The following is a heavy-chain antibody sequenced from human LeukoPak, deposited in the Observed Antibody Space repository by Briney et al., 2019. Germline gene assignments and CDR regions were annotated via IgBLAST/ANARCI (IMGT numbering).Heavy chain of an antibody. CDR3: AVSFSDSSGYLDY. J-gene: IGHJ4*02. D-gene: IGHD3-22*01. CDR2: ISSSGSTI. Sequence: GGTLRLSCAASGFTLSSYEMNWVRQAPGTGLEWVSYISSSGSTIYYADSVKGRFTISRDNAKNTLYLQMNSLRAEDTAVYYCAVSFSDSSGYLDYWGQGTLVTVSS. CDR1: GFTLSSYE. V-gene: IGHV3-48*03.